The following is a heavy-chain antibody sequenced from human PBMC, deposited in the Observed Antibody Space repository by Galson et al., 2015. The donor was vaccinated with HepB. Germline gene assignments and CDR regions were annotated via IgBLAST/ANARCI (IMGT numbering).Heavy chain of an antibody. CDR2: IYPGDSDT. D-gene: IGHD3-22*01. J-gene: IGHJ2*01. CDR1: GYSFTSYW. V-gene: IGHV5-51*01. CDR3: ARTYDSSGYGWYFDL. Sequence: QSGAEVTKPGESLKISCKGSGYSFTSYWIGWVRQMPGKGLEWMGIIYPGDSDTRYSPSFQGQVTISADKSISTAYLQWSSLKASDTAMYYCARTYDSSGYGWYFDLWGRGTLVTVSS.